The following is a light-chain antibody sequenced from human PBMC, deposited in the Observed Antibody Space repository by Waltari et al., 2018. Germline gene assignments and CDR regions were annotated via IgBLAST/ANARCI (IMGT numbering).Light chain of an antibody. Sequence: EIVLTQSPGTLSLSPGARATLSCRASQSVSSNYLAWYQQKPGQAPRLLIYGASSRTTGIPDRFSGSGSGTDFTLTISRLEPEDFAVYYCQQYGGSPLYTFGQGTKLEIK. J-gene: IGKJ2*01. CDR2: GAS. CDR3: QQYGGSPLYT. CDR1: QSVSSNY. V-gene: IGKV3-20*01.